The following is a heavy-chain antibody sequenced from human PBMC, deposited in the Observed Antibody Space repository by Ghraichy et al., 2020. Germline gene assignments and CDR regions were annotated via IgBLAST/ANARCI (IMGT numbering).Heavy chain of an antibody. Sequence: ESLNISCEASGYKSLDHWIGWVRQMPGKGLEWMGIIFLSDSDTTYSPSFQGQVTISADKSISTAYLQWTSLRASDTAIYYCVSHETSGYCYDSWGLGTLVTVSS. CDR3: VSHETSGYCYDS. CDR2: IFLSDSDT. D-gene: IGHD3-22*01. CDR1: GYKSLDHW. J-gene: IGHJ5*01. V-gene: IGHV5-51*01.